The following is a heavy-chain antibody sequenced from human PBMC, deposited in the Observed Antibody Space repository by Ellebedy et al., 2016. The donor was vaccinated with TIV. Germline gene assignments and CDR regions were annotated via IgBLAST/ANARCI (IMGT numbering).Heavy chain of an antibody. CDR2: IGATTDTI. V-gene: IGHV3-48*02. J-gene: IGHJ6*02. CDR3: ARDLIVGDGMDV. Sequence: PGGSLRLSCEGSGFIFRSYTMNWVRQAPGKGLEWISYIGATTDTIYYADSVKGRFTISRDNGKNSLYLQMSSLRDEDTGVYYCARDLIVGDGMDVWGQGTTVTVSS. CDR1: GFIFRSYT. D-gene: IGHD2-21*01.